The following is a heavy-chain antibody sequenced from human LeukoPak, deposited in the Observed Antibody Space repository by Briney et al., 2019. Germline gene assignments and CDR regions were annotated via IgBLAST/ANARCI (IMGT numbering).Heavy chain of an antibody. J-gene: IGHJ6*03. V-gene: IGHV4-4*07. D-gene: IGHD5-18*01. CDR3: ARDRGYNYYYYYMDV. CDR1: GGSISSYY. Sequence: SSETLSLTCTVSGGSISSYYWSWIRQPAGKGLEWIGRIYTSGSTNYNPSLKSRVTISVDTSKNQFSLKLSSVTAADTAVYYCARDRGYNYYYYYMDVWGRGTTVTVSS. CDR2: IYTSGST.